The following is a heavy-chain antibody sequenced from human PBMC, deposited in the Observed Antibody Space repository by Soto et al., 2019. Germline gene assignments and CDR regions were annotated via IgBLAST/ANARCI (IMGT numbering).Heavy chain of an antibody. CDR2: IIPIFGTA. D-gene: IGHD6-6*01. J-gene: IGHJ6*02. CDR1: GGTFSRDA. CDR3: ARDKSSIVDRVEYYYYGMDV. V-gene: IGHV1-69*13. Sequence: SVKVSCKASGGTFSRDAINWVRQAPGQGLEWMGGIIPIFGTANYAQKFQGRVKITADEFTSTAYMELSSLGSEDTGVFYCARDKSSIVDRVEYYYYGMDVWGQGTMVTVSS.